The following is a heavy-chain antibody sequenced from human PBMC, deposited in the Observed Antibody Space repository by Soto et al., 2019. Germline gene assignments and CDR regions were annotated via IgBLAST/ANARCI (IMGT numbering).Heavy chain of an antibody. CDR1: GLSFDGYA. CDR2: ISWNGGSI. D-gene: IGHD2-21*02. J-gene: IGHJ6*02. CDR3: AKSMGGTANGMGV. Sequence: LRLSCAGSGLSFDGYAMHWFRQVPGKGLEWVSGISWNGGSIGYADSVKGRFSISRDNAKNSLYLQMNSLRVEDTALYYCAKSMGGTANGMGVWGQGTTVTVSS. V-gene: IGHV3-9*01.